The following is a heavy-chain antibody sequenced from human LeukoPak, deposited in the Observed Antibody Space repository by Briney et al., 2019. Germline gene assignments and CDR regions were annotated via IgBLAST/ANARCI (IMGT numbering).Heavy chain of an antibody. D-gene: IGHD5-12*01. J-gene: IGHJ4*02. CDR1: GGSISSSSYY. CDR3: ARLSGYALFDY. CDR2: IYYSGST. Sequence: PSETLSLTCTVSGGSISSSSYYWGWIRQPPGKGLEWIGSIYYSGSTYYNPSLKSRVTISVDTSKNQFSLKLSSVTAADTALYYCARLSGYALFDYWGQGTLVTVSS. V-gene: IGHV4-39*01.